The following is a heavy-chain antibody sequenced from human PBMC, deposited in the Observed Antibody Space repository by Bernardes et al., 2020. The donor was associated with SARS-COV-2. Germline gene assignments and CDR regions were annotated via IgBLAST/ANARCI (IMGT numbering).Heavy chain of an antibody. D-gene: IGHD6-19*01. J-gene: IGHJ4*02. V-gene: IGHV3-64*04. Sequence: GGSLRLSCSASGFTFSSHAMQWVRQAPGKGPEYVSGISSDGAHTYYVDSVKGRFIMSRDNSKNTLYLEMSSLRPEDTAVYYCARDPSGWYLNSDYWGQGTLLTVSS. CDR1: GFTFSSHA. CDR3: ARDPSGWYLNSDY. CDR2: ISSDGAHT.